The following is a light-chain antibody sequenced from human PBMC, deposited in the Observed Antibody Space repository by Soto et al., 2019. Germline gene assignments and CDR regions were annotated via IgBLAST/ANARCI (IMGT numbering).Light chain of an antibody. J-gene: IGLJ2*01. CDR2: VGGSGSY. Sequence: QLVLTQSSSASASLGSSVKLTCTLSSGYSSYIIAWHQQQPGKAPRYLMKVGGSGSYNRGSGVPDRFSGSSSGADRYLTISNLQSEDEADYYCETWDSNTVVFGGGTQLTVL. CDR3: ETWDSNTVV. CDR1: SGYSSYI. V-gene: IGLV4-60*03.